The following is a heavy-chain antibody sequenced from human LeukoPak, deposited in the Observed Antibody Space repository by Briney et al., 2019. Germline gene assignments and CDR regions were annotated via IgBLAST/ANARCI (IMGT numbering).Heavy chain of an antibody. CDR2: INHSGST. CDR3: ARGRVAARSHFDY. CDR1: GGSFSGYY. Sequence: TSETLSLTCAVYGGSFSGYYWSWIRQPPGKGLEWIGEINHSGSTNYNLSLKSRVTISVDTSKNQFSLKLSSVTAADTAVYYCARGRVAARSHFDYWGQGTLVTVSS. J-gene: IGHJ4*02. D-gene: IGHD6-6*01. V-gene: IGHV4-34*01.